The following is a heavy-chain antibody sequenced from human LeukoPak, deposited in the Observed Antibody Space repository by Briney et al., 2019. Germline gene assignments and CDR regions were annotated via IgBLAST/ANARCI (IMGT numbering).Heavy chain of an antibody. Sequence: SETLSLTCTVSDGSISNYYWSWIRQPPGKGLEWIGYIYYSGSTNYNPSLKSRVTISVDTSKNQFSLKLSSVTAADTAVYYCARSGWYVGYYYMDVWGKGTTVTISS. J-gene: IGHJ6*03. CDR1: DGSISNYY. V-gene: IGHV4-59*01. CDR3: ARSGWYVGYYYMDV. D-gene: IGHD6-19*01. CDR2: IYYSGST.